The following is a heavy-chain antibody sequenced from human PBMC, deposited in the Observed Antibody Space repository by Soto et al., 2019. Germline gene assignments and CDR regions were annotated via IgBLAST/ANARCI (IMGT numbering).Heavy chain of an antibody. Sequence: PGGSLRLSCAGSVFTFSSYAMSLVRQSPGKGLEWVSAISGSGGNRYDAGSVKGRFTISRDNSKNTMYLQMNSMRAEDTAVYYCAKAVVPNRYYFDYWGQGTMVTVSS. CDR1: VFTFSSYA. J-gene: IGHJ4*02. D-gene: IGHD3-10*02. V-gene: IGHV3-23*01. CDR2: ISGSGGNR. CDR3: AKAVVPNRYYFDY.